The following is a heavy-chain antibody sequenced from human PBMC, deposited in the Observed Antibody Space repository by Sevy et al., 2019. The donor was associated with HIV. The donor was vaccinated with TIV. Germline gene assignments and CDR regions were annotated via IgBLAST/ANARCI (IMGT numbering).Heavy chain of an antibody. CDR1: GFTFSSYA. CDR3: ARSTYYFDTTGFGAFDI. J-gene: IGHJ3*02. D-gene: IGHD3-22*01. V-gene: IGHV3-20*01. Sequence: GGSLRLSCAASGFTFSSYAMSWVRQVPGKGLEWVSGINWKGDGIGYADSVKGRFIISRDNAKKSLYLQMNSLRAEDTALYHCARSTYYFDTTGFGAFDIWGQGTKVTVSS. CDR2: INWKGDGI.